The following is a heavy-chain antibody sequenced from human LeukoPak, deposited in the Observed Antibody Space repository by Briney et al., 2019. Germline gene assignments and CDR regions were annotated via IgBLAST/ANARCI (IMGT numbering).Heavy chain of an antibody. V-gene: IGHV3-48*03. Sequence: PGGSLRLSCAASGFTFNSYEMNWVRQAPGKGLEWVSYISSSGSTIYYADSVKGRFTISRDNAKNSLYLQMNSLRAEDTAVYYCARIRRHRDTDTLYLDYWGQGTLVTVSS. CDR3: ARIRRHRDTDTLYLDY. CDR2: ISSSGSTI. D-gene: IGHD2-2*02. CDR1: GFTFNSYE. J-gene: IGHJ4*02.